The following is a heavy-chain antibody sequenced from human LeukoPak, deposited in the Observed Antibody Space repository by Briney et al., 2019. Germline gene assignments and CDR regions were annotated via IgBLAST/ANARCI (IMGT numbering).Heavy chain of an antibody. V-gene: IGHV3-20*04. CDR1: GFTFDDYG. CDR2: ISWNGGST. CDR3: ARWPRAVTGYYYMDV. Sequence: PGGSLRLSCAASGFTFDDYGMSWVRQAPGKGLEWVSGISWNGGSTGYADSVKGRFTISRDNAENSLYLQMNSLRAEDTALYYCARWPRAVTGYYYMDVWGKGTTVTVSS. J-gene: IGHJ6*03. D-gene: IGHD2-8*02.